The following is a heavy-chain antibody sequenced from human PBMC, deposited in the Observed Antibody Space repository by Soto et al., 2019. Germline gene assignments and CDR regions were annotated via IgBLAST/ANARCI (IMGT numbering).Heavy chain of an antibody. CDR3: ARGKSIFYGMVV. Sequence: GGSLRLSCAASGFTFSDYYISWIRQAPGKGLEWVSYISSSGTIIYHADSVKGRFTISRDNAKNSLFLQMNSLRAEDTAVYYCARGKSIFYGMVVWGQGTTVTVSS. CDR2: ISSSGTII. J-gene: IGHJ6*02. V-gene: IGHV3-11*01. CDR1: GFTFSDYY. D-gene: IGHD2-15*01.